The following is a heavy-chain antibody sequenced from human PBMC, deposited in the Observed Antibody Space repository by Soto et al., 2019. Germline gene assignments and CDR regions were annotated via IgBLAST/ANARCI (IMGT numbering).Heavy chain of an antibody. CDR1: QFTFSTYA. D-gene: IGHD5-12*01. CDR2: ISGSGGST. CDR3: AKGRGYSGYYFDY. J-gene: IGHJ4*02. Sequence: GGSLRLSCAASQFTFSTYAITWVRQAPGKGLEWVSLISGSGGSTYYADSVKGRFTISRDNSKDTLYLQMDSLRADDMAVYYCAKGRGYSGYYFDYWGPGPLVTVSS. V-gene: IGHV3-23*01.